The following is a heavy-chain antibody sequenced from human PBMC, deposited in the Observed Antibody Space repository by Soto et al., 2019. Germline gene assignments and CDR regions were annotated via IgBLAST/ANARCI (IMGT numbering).Heavy chain of an antibody. V-gene: IGHV3-30*18. Sequence: GGSLILSCAASGFTFSSYGMHWVRQAPGKGLEWVAVISYDGSNKYYADSVKGRFTISRDNSKNTLYLQMNSLRAEDTAVYYCAKDSVRYYDFWSGYYTSFDYWGQGTLVTXSS. D-gene: IGHD3-3*01. CDR1: GFTFSSYG. CDR2: ISYDGSNK. CDR3: AKDSVRYYDFWSGYYTSFDY. J-gene: IGHJ4*02.